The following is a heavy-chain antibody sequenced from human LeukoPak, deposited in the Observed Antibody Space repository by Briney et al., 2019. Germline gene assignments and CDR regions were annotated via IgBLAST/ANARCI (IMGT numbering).Heavy chain of an antibody. J-gene: IGHJ6*03. D-gene: IGHD5-24*01. CDR3: ARAGEGYKSYYYYVDV. V-gene: IGHV1-69*06. CDR1: GGTFSSFA. CDR2: IIPIFDTA. Sequence: ASVKVSCKASGGTFSSFATSWVRQAPGQGLEWMGGIIPIFDTAYYAQKFQGRVTITADKSTSTAYMELSSLRSEDTAVYYCARAGEGYKSYYYYVDVWGKGTTVTVSS.